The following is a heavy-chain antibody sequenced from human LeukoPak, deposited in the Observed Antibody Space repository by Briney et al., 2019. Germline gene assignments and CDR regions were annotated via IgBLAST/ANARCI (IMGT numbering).Heavy chain of an antibody. CDR2: ISGSDGST. Sequence: GGSLRLSCAASGFTFSSYGMSWVRQAPGKGLEWISVISGSDGSTWYADSVKGRFTISRDNSKNTVYLQMNSLRAEDTAVYYCARGAETSGYTKWGQGTLVTVSS. CDR3: ARGAETSGYTK. J-gene: IGHJ4*02. D-gene: IGHD3-22*01. V-gene: IGHV3-23*01. CDR1: GFTFSSYG.